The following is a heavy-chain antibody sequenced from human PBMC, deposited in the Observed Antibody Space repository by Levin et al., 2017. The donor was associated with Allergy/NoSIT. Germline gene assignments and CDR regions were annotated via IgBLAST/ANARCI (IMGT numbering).Heavy chain of an antibody. CDR3: ARSNDASGRYSHAFGI. CDR1: GFTFSTYA. D-gene: IGHD5-12*01. J-gene: IGHJ3*02. V-gene: IGHV3-23*01. Sequence: LSLTCAASGFTFSTYAMIWVRQAPGKGLEWVSSISGSDSTTHYVDSVKGRFTISRDDSRNTLSLQMNSLRAEDTAVYYCARSNDASGRYSHAFGIWGQGTMATVSS. CDR2: ISGSDSTT.